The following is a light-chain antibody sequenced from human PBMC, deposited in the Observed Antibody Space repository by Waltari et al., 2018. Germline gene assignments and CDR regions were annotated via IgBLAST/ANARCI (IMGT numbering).Light chain of an antibody. V-gene: IGKV3-15*01. CDR2: DAS. CDR1: QSVETR. CDR3: QHYSGWPYA. J-gene: IGKJ2*01. Sequence: EIVMTQSPVTLSVSPGERVTLSCRASQSVETRLAWYQQRPGQAPGLLIYDASIRTTDVPARFSARGSGTDFSLTISSLRSEDSAVYFCQHYSGWPYAFGQGTKLQIK.